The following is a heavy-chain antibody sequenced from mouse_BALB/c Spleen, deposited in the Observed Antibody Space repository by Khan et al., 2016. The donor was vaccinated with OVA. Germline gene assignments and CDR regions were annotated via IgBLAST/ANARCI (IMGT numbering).Heavy chain of an antibody. Sequence: EVELVESGGGLVQPGGSRKLSCAASGFTFSSFGMHWVRQAPEKGLEWVAYISSGSNTTYYAATLKGRFTISRDNPKNTMFLQMTSLRSEDTALYYCARDSYGYMGYFDYSGQGTTLTVSS. D-gene: IGHD1-2*01. CDR1: GFTFSSFG. J-gene: IGHJ2*01. V-gene: IGHV5-17*02. CDR3: ARDSYGYMGYFDY. CDR2: ISSGSNTT.